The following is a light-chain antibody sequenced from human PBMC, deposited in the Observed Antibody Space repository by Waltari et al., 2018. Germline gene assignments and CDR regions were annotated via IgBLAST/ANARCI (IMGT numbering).Light chain of an antibody. J-gene: IGKJ1*01. CDR1: QSISSY. V-gene: IGKV1-39*01. CDR2: AAS. Sequence: DIQMTQSPSSLSASGGDRVTITCRASQSISSYLNWYQQKPGKAPKLLIYAASSLQSWVPSRFSGSGSGTDFTLTISSLQPEDFATYYCQQSYSTPPTFGQGTKVEIK. CDR3: QQSYSTPPT.